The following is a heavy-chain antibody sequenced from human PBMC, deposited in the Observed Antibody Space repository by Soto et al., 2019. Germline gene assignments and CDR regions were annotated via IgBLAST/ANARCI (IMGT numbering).Heavy chain of an antibody. CDR2: IYYSGST. CDR3: ARHIYCGGDCYTYYFDY. D-gene: IGHD2-21*02. CDR1: GGSISSYY. Sequence: SETLSLTCTVSGGSISSYYWSWIRQPPGKGLEWIGYIYYSGSTNYNPSLKSRVTISVDTSKNQFSLKLSSVTAADTAVYYCARHIYCGGDCYTYYFDYWGQGTLVTVSS. V-gene: IGHV4-59*08. J-gene: IGHJ4*02.